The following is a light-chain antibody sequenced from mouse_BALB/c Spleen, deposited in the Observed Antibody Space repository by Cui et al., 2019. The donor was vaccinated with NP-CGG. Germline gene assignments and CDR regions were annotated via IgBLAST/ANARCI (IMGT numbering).Light chain of an antibody. V-gene: IGLV1*01. Sequence: HGVVTEDSALITSPGETVTLTCRSNTGAVTTSNYANWVQEKPDHLFTGLIGGTNNRAPGVPARFSGSLIGDKAALTITGAQTEDESIYFCALWYSNHWVFGGGTKLTVL. CDR2: GTN. CDR1: TGAVTTSNY. J-gene: IGLJ1*01. CDR3: ALWYSNHWV.